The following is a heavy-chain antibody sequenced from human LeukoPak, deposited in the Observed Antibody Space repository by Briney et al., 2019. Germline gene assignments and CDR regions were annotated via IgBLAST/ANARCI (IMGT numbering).Heavy chain of an antibody. Sequence: ASVKVTCKASGYKFTNYGISWVRQAPGQGLEWMGWISPYNGNTIYAQKLQGRVTMTTDTSTSTAYMELRSLRSDDTAVYYCARVQSVRYSYGYGDAFDIWGQGTMVTVSS. CDR2: ISPYNGNT. J-gene: IGHJ3*02. CDR3: ARVQSVRYSYGYGDAFDI. CDR1: GYKFTNYG. D-gene: IGHD5-18*01. V-gene: IGHV1-18*01.